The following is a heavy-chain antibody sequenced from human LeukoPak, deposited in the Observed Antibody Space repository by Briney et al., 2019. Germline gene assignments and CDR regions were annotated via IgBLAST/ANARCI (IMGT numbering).Heavy chain of an antibody. Sequence: SETLSLTCTVSGGSIGSYYWSWIRQPPGKGLEWIGYIYYSGSTKYNPSLKSRVTISVGKTKNQSLFKLISVTAADTTVYYCSGEKQLTYFDYWGQGTLVTVSS. V-gene: IGHV4-59*01. CDR1: GGSIGSYY. CDR3: SGEKQLTYFDY. CDR2: IYYSGST. J-gene: IGHJ4*02. D-gene: IGHD6-13*01.